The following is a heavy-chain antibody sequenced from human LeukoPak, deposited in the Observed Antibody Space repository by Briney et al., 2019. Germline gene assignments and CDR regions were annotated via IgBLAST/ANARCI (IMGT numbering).Heavy chain of an antibody. CDR2: IYYGGTS. Sequence: SETLSLTCTVSGGSISSSSYFWGWIRQPPGKGLEWIGSIYYGGTSYYNPSLKSRVTISVDTSKNQFSLKLSSVTAADTAVYYCASWAVAGTAPYFQHWGQGTLVTVSS. D-gene: IGHD6-19*01. CDR1: GGSISSSSYF. J-gene: IGHJ1*01. V-gene: IGHV4-39*07. CDR3: ASWAVAGTAPYFQH.